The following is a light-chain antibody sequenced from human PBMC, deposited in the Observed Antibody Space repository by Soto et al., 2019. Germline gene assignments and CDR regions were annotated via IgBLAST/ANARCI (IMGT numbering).Light chain of an antibody. CDR3: AAWDDSLKGGV. J-gene: IGLJ3*02. V-gene: IGLV1-44*01. CDR1: SSNIGSEN. CDR2: ANN. Sequence: QSVLTQPPSASGTPGQRVTISCSGSSSNIGSENVNWYQQVPGTAPKLLIYANNQRPSAVPDRFSVSKSGTSASLAIGGRQSEDEADYYCAAWDDSLKGGVFGGGTKVTVL.